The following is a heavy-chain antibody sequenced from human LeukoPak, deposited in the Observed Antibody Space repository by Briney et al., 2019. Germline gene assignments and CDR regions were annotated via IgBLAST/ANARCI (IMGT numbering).Heavy chain of an antibody. CDR3: ARAIAARPKIDY. J-gene: IGHJ4*02. D-gene: IGHD6-6*01. Sequence: ASVKVSCTASGYTFTSYDINWVRQATGQGLEWMGWMNPNSGNTGYAQKFQGRVTMTRNTSISTAYMELSSLRSEDTAVYYCARAIAARPKIDYWGQGTLVTVSS. CDR1: GYTFTSYD. V-gene: IGHV1-8*01. CDR2: MNPNSGNT.